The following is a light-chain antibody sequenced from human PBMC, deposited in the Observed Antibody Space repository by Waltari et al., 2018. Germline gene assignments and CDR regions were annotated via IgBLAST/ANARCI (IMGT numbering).Light chain of an antibody. CDR1: QNIYNY. V-gene: IGKV1-33*01. Sequence: DIQMTQSPSSLSASVGDRVTISCQASQNIYNYLNWYQQKPGKAPKLLIYDASSLETGVPSLFSGSGSGTEFTFTITSLQPDDSAMYYCQQFDNIPPYTFGQGTKLEI. CDR3: QQFDNIPPYT. CDR2: DAS. J-gene: IGKJ2*01.